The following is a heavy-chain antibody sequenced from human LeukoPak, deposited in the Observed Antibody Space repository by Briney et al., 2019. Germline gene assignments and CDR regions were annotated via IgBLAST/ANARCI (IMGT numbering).Heavy chain of an antibody. CDR1: GFTFGNYD. CDR3: ASSPAYSSGWDAIDN. J-gene: IGHJ4*02. Sequence: GGSLRLSCAASGFTFGNYDMHWVRQAAGKGLEWVSGIGTGGDTYYSGSVKGRFTISRENARNSLYLHMSSLSAGDTARYFCASSPAYSSGWDAIDNWGQGTLVTVSS. CDR2: IGTGGDT. V-gene: IGHV3-13*01. D-gene: IGHD6-25*01.